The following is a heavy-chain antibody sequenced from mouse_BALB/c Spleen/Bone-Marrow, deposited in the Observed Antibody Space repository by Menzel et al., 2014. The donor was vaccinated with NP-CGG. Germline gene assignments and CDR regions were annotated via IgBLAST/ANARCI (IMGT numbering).Heavy chain of an antibody. CDR2: ISSGGSYT. CDR1: GFTFSSYA. D-gene: IGHD1-2*01. V-gene: IGHV5-9-4*01. Sequence: EVKVVESGGGLVKPGGSLKLSCAASGFTFSSYAMSWVRQSPEKRLEWVAEISSGGSYTYYPDTVTGRFTISRDSAKNTLYLEMSSLRSEDTAMYYCARDHYGYYTMDYWGQGTSVTVSS. CDR3: ARDHYGYYTMDY. J-gene: IGHJ4*01.